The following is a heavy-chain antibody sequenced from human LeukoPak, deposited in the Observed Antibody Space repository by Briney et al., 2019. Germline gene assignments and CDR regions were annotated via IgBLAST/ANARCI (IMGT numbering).Heavy chain of an antibody. CDR3: ARGEDNYYYGMDV. J-gene: IGHJ6*04. CDR1: GGSFSGYY. V-gene: IGHV4-34*01. CDR2: ISHSGST. Sequence: SETLSLTCAVYGGSFSGYYWSWIRQPPGKGLEWIGGISHSGSTNYNPSLKSRVTVSVDTSKNQFSLKLRSVTAADTAVYYCARGEDNYYYGMDVWGKGTTVTVSS.